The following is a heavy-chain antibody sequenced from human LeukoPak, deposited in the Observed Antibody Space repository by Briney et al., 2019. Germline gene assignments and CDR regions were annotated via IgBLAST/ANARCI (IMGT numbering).Heavy chain of an antibody. CDR1: GGSISSYY. V-gene: IGHV4-59*08. CDR3: AGVQAPPYYYGSGSYRNPHGFDP. Sequence: PSETLSLTCTVSGGSISSYYWSWIRQPPGKGLEWIGYIYYSGSTNYNPSLKSRVTISVDTSKNQFSLKLSSVTAADTAVYYCAGVQAPPYYYGSGSYRNPHGFDPWGQGTLVTVSS. J-gene: IGHJ5*02. D-gene: IGHD3-10*01. CDR2: IYYSGST.